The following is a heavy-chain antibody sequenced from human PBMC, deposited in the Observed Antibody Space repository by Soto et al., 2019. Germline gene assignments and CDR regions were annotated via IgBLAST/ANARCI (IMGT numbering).Heavy chain of an antibody. D-gene: IGHD2-21*01. CDR3: ARYVIVRGCFDP. CDR2: IYYSGST. CDR1: GGSISSYY. J-gene: IGHJ5*02. Sequence: SETLSLTCTVSGGSISSYYWSWIRQPPGKGLEWIGYIYYSGSTNYNPSLKSRVTISVDTSKNQFSLKLSSVTAADTAVYYCARYVIVRGCFDPWGQGTLVTVSS. V-gene: IGHV4-59*01.